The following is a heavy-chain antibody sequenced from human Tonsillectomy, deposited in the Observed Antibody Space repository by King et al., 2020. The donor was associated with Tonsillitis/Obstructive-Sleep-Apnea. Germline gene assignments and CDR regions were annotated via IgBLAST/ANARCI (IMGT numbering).Heavy chain of an antibody. CDR1: GFTLSNAW. Sequence: QLVQSGGGLVKPGGSLRLSCAASGFTLSNAWMCWVRQAPGKGPEWGGRIKWKSKGETTDYTAPVRGRFTISRDDSKNTLFLQMNSLKTEDTAVYYCATDWGSGTYYVRAFDVWGLGTMVTVSS. J-gene: IGHJ3*01. CDR2: IKWKSKGETT. D-gene: IGHD1-26*01. V-gene: IGHV3-15*01. CDR3: ATDWGSGTYYVRAFDV.